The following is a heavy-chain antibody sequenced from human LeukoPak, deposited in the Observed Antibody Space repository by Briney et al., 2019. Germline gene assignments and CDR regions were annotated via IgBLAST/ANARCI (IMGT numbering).Heavy chain of an antibody. D-gene: IGHD6-13*01. Sequence: SVKVSCKASGGTFSSYAISWVRQAPGQGLEWMGGIIPIFGTANYAQKFQGRVTITTDESTSTAYMELSSLRSEDTAVYYCASNRLAAAVMDFDYWGQGTLVTVSS. V-gene: IGHV1-69*05. J-gene: IGHJ4*02. CDR3: ASNRLAAAVMDFDY. CDR2: IIPIFGTA. CDR1: GGTFSSYA.